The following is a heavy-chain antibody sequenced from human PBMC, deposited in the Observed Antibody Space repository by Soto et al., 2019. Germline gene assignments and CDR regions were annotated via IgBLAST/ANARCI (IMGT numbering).Heavy chain of an antibody. CDR2: FDYSGST. CDR3: ARGGTSSRRAVAGYFHY. CDR1: GGSVSGSSHY. D-gene: IGHD1-7*01. Sequence: QVQLPESGPGLVKPSETLSLTCSVSGGSVSGSSHYWNWIRQTPGKGLEWIGYFDYSGSTKYSPSLRSRVTISVDTSKTQFSLKLSSVTAADTAVYYCARGGTSSRRAVAGYFHYWGQGIQVTVSS. J-gene: IGHJ1*01. V-gene: IGHV4-61*01.